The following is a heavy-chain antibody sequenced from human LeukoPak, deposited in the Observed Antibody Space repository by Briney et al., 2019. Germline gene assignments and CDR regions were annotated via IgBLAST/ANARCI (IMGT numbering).Heavy chain of an antibody. D-gene: IGHD3-22*01. CDR1: GFTFSSYA. Sequence: GRSLRLSCAASGFTFSSYAMHWVRQAPGKGLEWVAVISYDGSNKYYADSVKGRFTISRDNSKNTLYLQMNSLRAEDTAVYYCARVKYYYDSSGYHAFDIWGQGTMVTVSS. V-gene: IGHV3-30-3*01. CDR2: ISYDGSNK. J-gene: IGHJ3*02. CDR3: ARVKYYYDSSGYHAFDI.